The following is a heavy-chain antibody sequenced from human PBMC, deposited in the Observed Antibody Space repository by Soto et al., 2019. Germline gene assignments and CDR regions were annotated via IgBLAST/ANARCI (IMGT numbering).Heavy chain of an antibody. CDR1: GFTFSSSE. J-gene: IGHJ3*01. CDR2: IHPAGQPI. CDR3: ARRGSS. V-gene: IGHV3-48*03. Sequence: EVQLVESGGGLVQPGGSLRLSCVASGFTFSSSEMYWVRQAPGKGLEWVSYIHPAGQPIFYADSVKGRFTISRDNAKNSLYLKMNRLRAEDTAVYYCARRGSSWGQGTMVTVSS. D-gene: IGHD2-2*01.